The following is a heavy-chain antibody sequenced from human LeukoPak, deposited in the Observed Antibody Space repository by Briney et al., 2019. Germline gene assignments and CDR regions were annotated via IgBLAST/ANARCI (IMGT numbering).Heavy chain of an antibody. V-gene: IGHV1-2*02. CDR3: GRGVGATWVFDS. Sequence: ASVKVSCKASGYTFTGYYIHWVRQAPGQGLEWMGWINPKSGGINYAQKFQGRVTMTRDTSITTAYMERSSLRSDDTAVYYCGRGVGATWVFDSWGQGTLVTVSS. CDR1: GYTFTGYY. D-gene: IGHD1-26*01. J-gene: IGHJ4*02. CDR2: INPKSGGI.